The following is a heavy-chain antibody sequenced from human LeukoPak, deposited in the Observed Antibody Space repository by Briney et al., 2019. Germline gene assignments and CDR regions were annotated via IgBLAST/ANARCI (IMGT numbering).Heavy chain of an antibody. CDR3: AKTNGYYSD. Sequence: GGSLRLSCAASGFTFSNYGMNWVRQAPGKGLEWVSGISGSGGTTYYADSVKGRFTISRDNSENSLSLQVSSLRAEDTAVYYCAKTNGYYSDWGQGTLVTVSS. D-gene: IGHD3-22*01. CDR2: ISGSGGTT. CDR1: GFTFSNYG. V-gene: IGHV3-23*01. J-gene: IGHJ4*02.